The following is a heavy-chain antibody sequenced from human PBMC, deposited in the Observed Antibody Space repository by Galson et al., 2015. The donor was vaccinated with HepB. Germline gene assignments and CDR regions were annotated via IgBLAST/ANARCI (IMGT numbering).Heavy chain of an antibody. V-gene: IGHV3-9*01. CDR2: LSWNSGSI. CDR3: AKVGGSPSTGTGAYYYYSGMDV. Sequence: SCAASGFTFDDYAMHWVRQAPGKGLEWVSGLSWNSGSIGYADSVKGRFTISRDNAKNSLYLQMNSLRAEDTALYYCAKVGGSPSTGTGAYYYYSGMDVWGQGTTVTVSS. J-gene: IGHJ6*02. D-gene: IGHD1-1*01. CDR1: GFTFDDYA.